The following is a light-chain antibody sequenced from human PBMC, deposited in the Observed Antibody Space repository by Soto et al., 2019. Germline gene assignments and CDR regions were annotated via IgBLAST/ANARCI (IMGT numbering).Light chain of an antibody. CDR2: LGS. CDR3: MQARQTPFT. Sequence: NVMTQWRLSLPFTPGEPASISCRSSQSLLYSNGYNYLDWYLQKPGQSPQLLIYLGSYRASGVPDRFTGSGSGTDFTLKISRVEAEDVGVYYCMQARQTPFTFGPGTKVDIK. V-gene: IGKV2-28*01. CDR1: QSLLYSNGYNY. J-gene: IGKJ3*01.